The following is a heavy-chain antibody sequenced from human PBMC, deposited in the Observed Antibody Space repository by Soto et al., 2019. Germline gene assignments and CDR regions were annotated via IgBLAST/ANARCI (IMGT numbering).Heavy chain of an antibody. Sequence: QLQLQESGPGLVKPSETLSLTCTVSGGSISSSSTYYCGWIRQPPGKGLEWIGSIYYSGRTYYTPPLKSRVTISVHTSKHQFSLKLSSVTAADTAVYFCARRTQYCTNGVCYPLSGYFDYWGKGTLVTVSS. D-gene: IGHD2-8*01. CDR2: IYYSGRT. CDR1: GGSISSSSTYY. V-gene: IGHV4-39*01. CDR3: ARRTQYCTNGVCYPLSGYFDY. J-gene: IGHJ4*02.